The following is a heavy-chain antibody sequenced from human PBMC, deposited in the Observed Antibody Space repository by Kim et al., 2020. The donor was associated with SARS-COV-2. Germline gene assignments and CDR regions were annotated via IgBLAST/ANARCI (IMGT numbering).Heavy chain of an antibody. V-gene: IGHV1-18*01. Sequence: ASVKVSCKASGYTFTSYGISWVRQAPGQGLEWMGWISAYNGNTNYAQKLQGRVTMTTDTSTSTAYMELRSLRSDDTAVYYCARDLGLRYFDWLLFKGGLNYGMDVWGQGTTVTVSS. CDR2: ISAYNGNT. CDR1: GYTFTSYG. J-gene: IGHJ6*02. D-gene: IGHD3-9*01. CDR3: ARDLGLRYFDWLLFKGGLNYGMDV.